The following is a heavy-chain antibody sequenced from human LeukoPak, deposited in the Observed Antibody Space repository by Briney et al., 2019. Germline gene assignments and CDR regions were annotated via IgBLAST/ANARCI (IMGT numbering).Heavy chain of an antibody. Sequence: SQTLSLTCTVSGGFITSHYWSWNRQPAGKGLEWIGHIYDSGTTNYNPSLKSRVTMSIDTSKNQFSLKLSSVTAADTAVYYCAREGDYDILTGYPYDAFDIWGQGTMVTVSS. CDR1: GGFITSHY. J-gene: IGHJ3*02. D-gene: IGHD3-9*01. CDR3: AREGDYDILTGYPYDAFDI. V-gene: IGHV4-4*07. CDR2: IYDSGTT.